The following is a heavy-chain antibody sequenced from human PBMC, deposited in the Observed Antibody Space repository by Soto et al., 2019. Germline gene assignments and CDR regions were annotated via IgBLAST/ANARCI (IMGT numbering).Heavy chain of an antibody. CDR2: TNQDGTEK. D-gene: IGHD1-26*01. Sequence: PGGSLRLSCAVSGFTFSSFGMNWVRQAPGKGLEWVAHTNQDGTEKYYADAVKGRFTIFTDNAKNFLYLQMNSLRVEDTAVYYCSGGVGDAVWGQGTLVTVSS. J-gene: IGHJ4*02. V-gene: IGHV3-7*04. CDR3: SGGVGDAV. CDR1: GFTFSSFG.